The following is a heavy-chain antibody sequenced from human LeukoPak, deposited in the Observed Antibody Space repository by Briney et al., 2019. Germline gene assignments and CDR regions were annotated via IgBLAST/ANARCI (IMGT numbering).Heavy chain of an antibody. CDR3: ARDGNYYDNGAYYDAFDL. V-gene: IGHV3-21*01. D-gene: IGHD3-22*01. Sequence: GGSLRLSCAASGFSFNSYTMTWVRQAPGKGLEWVSSISGSGTYISYADSLKGRFTISRDNGKKALYLQVNSLRAEDTAVYHCARDGNYYDNGAYYDAFDLWGQGTMVTVSS. CDR2: ISGSGTYI. CDR1: GFSFNSYT. J-gene: IGHJ3*01.